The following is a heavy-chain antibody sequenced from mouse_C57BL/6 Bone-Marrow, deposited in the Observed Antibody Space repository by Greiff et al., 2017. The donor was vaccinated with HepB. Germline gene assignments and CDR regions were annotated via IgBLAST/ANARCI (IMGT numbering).Heavy chain of an antibody. D-gene: IGHD1-1*01. CDR1: GYAFSSSW. Sequence: QVQLKESGPELVKPGASVKISCKASGYAFSSSWMNWVKQRPGKGLEGIGRIYPGDGDTNYNGKFKGKATLTADKSSSTAYMQLSSLTSEDAAVYYCGLLLRRYTGFAYWGQGTLVTVSA. J-gene: IGHJ3*01. CDR2: IYPGDGDT. CDR3: GLLLRRYTGFAY. V-gene: IGHV1-82*01.